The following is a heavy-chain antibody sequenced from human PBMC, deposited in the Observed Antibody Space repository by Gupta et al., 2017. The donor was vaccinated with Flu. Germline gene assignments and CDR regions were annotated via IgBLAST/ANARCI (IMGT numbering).Heavy chain of an antibody. CDR1: GFIFNDYG. CDR2: IWYDGSNK. J-gene: IGHJ6*02. CDR3: ARGEGWDYGLDV. V-gene: IGHV3-33*01. Sequence: QVQLVESGGGVVQPGRSLRLSCAASGFIFNDYGMHWVRQGPGKGLDWVAVIWYDGSNKDYADSVKGRFTISRDNSKNTLYLQMNSLRVEDTAVYYCARGEGWDYGLDVWGQGTTVTVSS. D-gene: IGHD1-26*01.